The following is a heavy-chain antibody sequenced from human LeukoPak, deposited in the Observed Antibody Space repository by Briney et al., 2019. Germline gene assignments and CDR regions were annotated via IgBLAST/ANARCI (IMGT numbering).Heavy chain of an antibody. CDR3: ARMIAAATNWFDP. D-gene: IGHD6-13*01. J-gene: IGHJ5*02. CDR1: GYSFTNHW. CDR2: IYPGDSDT. V-gene: IGHV5-51*01. Sequence: GESLKISCKGSGYSFTNHWIGWVRQTPGRGLEWMGIIYPGDSDTRYSPSFQGQVTISADKSISTAYLQWSNLKASDTAMYYCARMIAAATNWFDPWGQGTLVTVSS.